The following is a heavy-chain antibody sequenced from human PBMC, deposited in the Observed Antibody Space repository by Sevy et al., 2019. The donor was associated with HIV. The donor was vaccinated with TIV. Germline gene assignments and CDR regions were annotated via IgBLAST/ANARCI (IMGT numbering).Heavy chain of an antibody. CDR2: IFSDGRT. J-gene: IGHJ6*02. CDR3: ANAYSGSYSHSYLYALDV. Sequence: GGSLRLSCAASGFTVSSNYMSWVRQAPGKGLEWVSVIFSDGRTYYGDSVKGRFTISRDNSKNTVYLEMNSLRNEDTAIYFCANAYSGSYSHSYLYALDVWGQGTTVTVSS. D-gene: IGHD1-26*01. V-gene: IGHV3-66*01. CDR1: GFTVSSNY.